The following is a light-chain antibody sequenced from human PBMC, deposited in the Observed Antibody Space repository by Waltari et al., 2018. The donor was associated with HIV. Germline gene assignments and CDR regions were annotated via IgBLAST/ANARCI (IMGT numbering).Light chain of an antibody. CDR1: SGPHSHA. Sequence: QVVLTQSPSASAFPGALVQPPCHSNSGPHSHALAWNPQQPEKGPRYLMKLNSDGSHSKGDGIPDRFSDSSSGAERYLTISSLQSEDEADYYCQTWGTGSVVFGGGTKLTVL. CDR3: QTWGTGSVV. V-gene: IGLV4-69*01. J-gene: IGLJ2*01. CDR2: LNSDGSH.